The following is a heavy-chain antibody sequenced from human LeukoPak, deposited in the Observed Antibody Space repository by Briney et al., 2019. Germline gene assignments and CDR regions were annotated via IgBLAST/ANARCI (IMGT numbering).Heavy chain of an antibody. V-gene: IGHV3-23*01. J-gene: IGHJ3*02. CDR2: ISGSGGST. CDR3: ARSGYSSSWYYCDAFDI. D-gene: IGHD6-13*01. Sequence: GGSLRLSCAASGFTFNSYAMSWVRQAPGKGLEWVSAISGSGGSTYYADSVKGRFTISRDNSKNTLYLQMNSLRAEDTAVYYCARSGYSSSWYYCDAFDIWGQGTMVTVSS. CDR1: GFTFNSYA.